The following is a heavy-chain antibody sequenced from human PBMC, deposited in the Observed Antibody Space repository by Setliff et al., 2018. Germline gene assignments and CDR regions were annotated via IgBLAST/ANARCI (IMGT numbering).Heavy chain of an antibody. J-gene: IGHJ4*02. CDR3: ARDYYGSGIYYPLAF. CDR1: GGSISGSGHY. V-gene: IGHV4-39*07. CDR2: IYYIGNT. Sequence: PSETLSLTCTVSGGSISGSGHYWGWIRQPPGKGLEWIGSIYYIGNTYYNPSLQSRVTISVATSTNQFSLKLSSVTAADTAVYYCARDYYGSGIYYPLAFWGQGTLVTVSS. D-gene: IGHD3-10*01.